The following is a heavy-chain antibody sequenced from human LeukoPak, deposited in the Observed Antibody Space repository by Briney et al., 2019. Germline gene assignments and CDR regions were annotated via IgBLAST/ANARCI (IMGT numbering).Heavy chain of an antibody. D-gene: IGHD2-2*01. CDR1: GFTFSSYA. CDR2: ISGSGGST. V-gene: IGHV3-23*01. J-gene: IGHJ6*02. CDR3: AKGRYCSSTSCYLCMDV. Sequence: EGSLRLSCAASGFTFSSYAMSWVRQAPGKGLEWVSAISGSGGSTYYADSVKGRFTISRDNSKNTLYLQMNSLRAEDTAVYYCAKGRYCSSTSCYLCMDVWGQGTTVTVSS.